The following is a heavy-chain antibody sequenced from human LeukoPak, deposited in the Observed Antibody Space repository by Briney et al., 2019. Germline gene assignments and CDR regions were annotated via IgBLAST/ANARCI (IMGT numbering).Heavy chain of an antibody. Sequence: SETLSLTCTISGCSISDSDFYWGWNPQAPGQGLEWIGNIHYSGHTYYNPSLGSRVAIFLGTSHQFSLRLTSVTAPDTAVSHCSRPHCPGTTCPRGWFHPWGQGTL. CDR2: IHYSGHT. V-gene: IGHV4-39*01. J-gene: IGHJ5*02. D-gene: IGHD2-8*02. CDR3: SRPHCPGTTCPRGWFHP. CDR1: GCSISDSDFY.